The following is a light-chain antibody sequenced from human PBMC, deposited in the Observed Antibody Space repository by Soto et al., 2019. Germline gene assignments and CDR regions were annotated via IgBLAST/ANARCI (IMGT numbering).Light chain of an antibody. Sequence: EIVLTQSPGTLSLSPGGRATLSFRASQSVSSSYLAWYQQKPGQAPRLLIYGASSRATGTPDRFSGSGSGTDSPLTISRLEPEDFAVYYCQQYGSSPLTFGGGTKVDIK. CDR2: GAS. J-gene: IGKJ4*01. CDR1: QSVSSSY. CDR3: QQYGSSPLT. V-gene: IGKV3-20*01.